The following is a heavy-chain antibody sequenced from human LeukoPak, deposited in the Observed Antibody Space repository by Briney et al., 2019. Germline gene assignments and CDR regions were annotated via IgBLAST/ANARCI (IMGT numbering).Heavy chain of an antibody. CDR2: IYYSGST. CDR3: ARVRHDYGDYYY. D-gene: IGHD4-17*01. CDR1: GGSISSGDYY. Sequence: SETLSLTCTVSGGSISSGDYYWSWIRQPPGKGLESIGYIYYSGSTYYNPSLKSRVTISVDTSKNQFSLKLSSVTAADTAVYYCARVRHDYGDYYYWGQGTLVTVSS. V-gene: IGHV4-30-4*01. J-gene: IGHJ4*02.